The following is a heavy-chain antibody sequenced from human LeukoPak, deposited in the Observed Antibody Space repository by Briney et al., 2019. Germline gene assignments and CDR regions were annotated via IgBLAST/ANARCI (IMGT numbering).Heavy chain of an antibody. V-gene: IGHV3-11*01. CDR1: GFIFSDYY. Sequence: GGSLRLSCAASGFIFSDYYMTWLRQAPGKGLEWVSYISSSGSTIYSADSVKGRFTISRDNANNSQYLQMSSLKAEDTALYYCAKGKRIHNNWGQGTLVTVSS. D-gene: IGHD1-1*01. J-gene: IGHJ4*02. CDR3: AKGKRIHNN. CDR2: ISSSGSTI.